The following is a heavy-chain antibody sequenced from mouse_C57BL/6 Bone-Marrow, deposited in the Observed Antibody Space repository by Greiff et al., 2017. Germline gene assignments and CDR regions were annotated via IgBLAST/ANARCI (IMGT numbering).Heavy chain of an antibody. Sequence: QVQLKQPGAELVMPGASVKLSCKASGYTFTSYWMHWVKQRPGQGLEWIGEIDPSDSYTNYNQTFKGKSTLTVDKSSSTAYMQLSSLTSEDSAVDYCARHYDYDGYFDVWGTGTTVTVSS. D-gene: IGHD2-4*01. J-gene: IGHJ1*03. CDR3: ARHYDYDGYFDV. CDR1: GYTFTSYW. CDR2: IDPSDSYT. V-gene: IGHV1-69*01.